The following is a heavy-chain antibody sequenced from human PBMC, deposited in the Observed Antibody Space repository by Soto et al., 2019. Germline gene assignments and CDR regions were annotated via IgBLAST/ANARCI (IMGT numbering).Heavy chain of an antibody. CDR2: IYYSGST. V-gene: IGHV4-31*03. J-gene: IGHJ4*02. Sequence: LSLTCTVSGGSISSGGYYWSWIRQHPGKGLEWIGYIYYSGSTYYNPSLKSRVTISVDTSKNQFSLKLSSVTAADTAVYYCARARNSSGWYSYWGQGTLVTVSS. CDR3: ARARNSSGWYSY. CDR1: GGSISSGGYY. D-gene: IGHD6-19*01.